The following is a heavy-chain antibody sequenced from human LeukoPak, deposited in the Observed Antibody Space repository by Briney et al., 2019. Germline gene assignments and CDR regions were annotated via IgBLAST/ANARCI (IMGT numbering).Heavy chain of an antibody. CDR1: GGTFSSYA. V-gene: IGHV1-69*04. CDR3: ARDLIAARLAYFDY. J-gene: IGHJ4*02. D-gene: IGHD6-6*01. Sequence: GASVKVSCKASGGTFSSYAISWVRPAPGQGLEWMGRIIPILGIANYAQKFQGRVTITADKSTSTAYMELSSLRSEDTAVYYCARDLIAARLAYFDYWGQGTLVTVSS. CDR2: IIPILGIA.